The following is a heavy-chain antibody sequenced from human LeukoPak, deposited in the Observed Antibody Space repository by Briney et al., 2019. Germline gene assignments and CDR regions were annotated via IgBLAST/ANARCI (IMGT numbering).Heavy chain of an antibody. J-gene: IGHJ3*01. CDR3: ARRSGYYWDAFDV. CDR2: IKQDESEK. Sequence: GGSLRLSCAVSGFNFNSYWMNWVRQAPGKGLEWVANIKQDESEKNYVDSVKGRFTISRDNANNLLHLQMNNLRADDTAVYYCARRSGYYWDAFDVWGQGTMVTVSS. V-gene: IGHV3-7*01. D-gene: IGHD3-22*01. CDR1: GFNFNSYW.